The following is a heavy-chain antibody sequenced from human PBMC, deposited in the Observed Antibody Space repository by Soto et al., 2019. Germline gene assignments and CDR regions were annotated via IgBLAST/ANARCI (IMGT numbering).Heavy chain of an antibody. V-gene: IGHV4-30-4*01. CDR3: ARGRSYDFWXGYSRRXLFDY. Sequence: SETLSLTCTVSGGSISSGDYYWSWIRQPPGKGLEWIGYIYYSGSTYYNPSLKSRVTISVDTSKNQFSLKLSSVTAADTAVYYCARGRSYDFWXGYSRRXLFDYWGQGTLVTVSS. D-gene: IGHD3-3*01. CDR1: GGSISSGDYY. CDR2: IYYSGST. J-gene: IGHJ4*02.